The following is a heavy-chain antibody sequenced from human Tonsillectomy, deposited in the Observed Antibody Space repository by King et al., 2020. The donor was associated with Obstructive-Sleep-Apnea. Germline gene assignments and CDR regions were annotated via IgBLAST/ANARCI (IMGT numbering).Heavy chain of an antibody. CDR3: AKAAAGYYDSSGYYLGY. Sequence: VQLVESGGGLVQPGGSLRLSCAASGFTFTSYAMSWVRQASGKGLVWVSAVSGSAGSTYYADSVKGRFTISRDNSKNTLYLQMNSLRAEDTAVYYCAKAAAGYYDSSGYYLGYWGQGTLVTVSS. CDR2: VSGSAGST. D-gene: IGHD3-22*01. CDR1: GFTFTSYA. V-gene: IGHV3-23*04. J-gene: IGHJ4*02.